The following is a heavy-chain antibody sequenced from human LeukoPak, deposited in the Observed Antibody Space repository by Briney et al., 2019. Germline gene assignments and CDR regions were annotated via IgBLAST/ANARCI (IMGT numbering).Heavy chain of an antibody. V-gene: IGHV1-18*01. CDR1: GYTFTNYG. Sequence: ASVKVSCKASGYTFTNYGIGWVRQAPGRGLEWMGWISGYNGNTNYAQKFQGRVTMTTDTSTSTAYMELRSLRSDDTAVYYCARGGSGWSREYWGQGTLITVSS. D-gene: IGHD6-19*01. CDR3: ARGGSGWSREY. J-gene: IGHJ4*02. CDR2: ISGYNGNT.